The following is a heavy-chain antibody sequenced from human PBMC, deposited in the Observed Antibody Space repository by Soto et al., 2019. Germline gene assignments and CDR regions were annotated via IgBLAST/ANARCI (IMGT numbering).Heavy chain of an antibody. J-gene: IGHJ5*02. D-gene: IGHD6-19*01. V-gene: IGHV3-30*18. CDR2: ISHNGGSK. Sequence: QVQLVESGGGVVQPGRSLRLSCVGSGFTFSDTGMHWVRQAPGKGLEWVAMISHNGGSKQYKDSVRGRFTISSDNSENTVYLLMDSLRAEDTAVYFCAKDLYSSGWYNYFDPWGQGTPVTVSS. CDR1: GFTFSDTG. CDR3: AKDLYSSGWYNYFDP.